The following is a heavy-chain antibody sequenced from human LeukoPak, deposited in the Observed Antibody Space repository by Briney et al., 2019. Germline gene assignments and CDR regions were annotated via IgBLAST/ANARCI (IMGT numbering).Heavy chain of an antibody. Sequence: ASVKVSCKTSGYTLTNDYIHWVRQAPGQGLEWMGMINPSGGSTSYAQKFQGRVTMTRDTSTSTVYMELSSLRSEDTAVYYCARGPDSSGYNNWFDPWGQGTLVTVSS. D-gene: IGHD3-22*01. CDR3: ARGPDSSGYNNWFDP. V-gene: IGHV1-46*01. CDR1: GYTLTNDY. CDR2: INPSGGST. J-gene: IGHJ5*02.